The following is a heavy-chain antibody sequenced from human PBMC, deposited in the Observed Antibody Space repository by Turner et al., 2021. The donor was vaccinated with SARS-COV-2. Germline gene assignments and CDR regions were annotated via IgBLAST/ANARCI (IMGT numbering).Heavy chain of an antibody. CDR2: IYSGGST. CDR3: ARGHSSGWHQSGAFDI. J-gene: IGHJ3*02. V-gene: IGHV3-53*01. D-gene: IGHD6-19*01. Sequence: EVQLVGSGGGLIRPGGSLRLSCAASGFTVSSNYMSWVRQAPGKGLEWVSVIYSGGSTYYADSVKGRFTISRDNSKNTLYLQMNSLRAEDTAVYYCARGHSSGWHQSGAFDIWGQGTMVTVSS. CDR1: GFTVSSNY.